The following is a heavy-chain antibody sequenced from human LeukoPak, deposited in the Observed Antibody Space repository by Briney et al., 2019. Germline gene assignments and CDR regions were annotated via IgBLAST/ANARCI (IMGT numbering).Heavy chain of an antibody. V-gene: IGHV5-51*01. D-gene: IGHD3-22*01. CDR1: GYGFTSYW. J-gene: IGHJ4*02. CDR2: IYPGDSDT. Sequence: AESLKISCKGSGYGFTSYWIGWVRQMPGKGLEWMGIIYPGDSDTRYSPPIQGQVTISADKSIITAYLQWSSLKASYTAVYYCARTYYYDSSGYPLIDYWGQGTLVTVSS. CDR3: ARTYYYDSSGYPLIDY.